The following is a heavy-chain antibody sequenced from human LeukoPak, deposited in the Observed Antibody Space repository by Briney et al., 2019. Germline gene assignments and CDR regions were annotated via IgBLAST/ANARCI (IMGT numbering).Heavy chain of an antibody. J-gene: IGHJ3*02. CDR3: ARQGIWADSFDI. D-gene: IGHD7-27*01. CDR1: GYSFTNYW. Sequence: GESLKISCKGSGYSFTNYWFGWVRRLPGKGREWMGIIFSGDSDTRYSPSFQGQVTISADKSISTAYLQWSSLKASDTAMYYCARQGIWADSFDIWGQGTMVTVSS. V-gene: IGHV5-51*01. CDR2: IFSGDSDT.